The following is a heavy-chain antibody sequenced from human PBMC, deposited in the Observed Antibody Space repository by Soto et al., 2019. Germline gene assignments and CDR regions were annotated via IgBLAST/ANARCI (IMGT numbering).Heavy chain of an antibody. J-gene: IGHJ3*02. CDR2: IDNHGDGT. CDR1: GFTFPNYW. V-gene: IGHV3-74*01. CDR3: GTVFEK. Sequence: EVQVVESGGGLVQLGGSLRLSCAASGFTFPNYWMHWVRQVPGEGLVWVPRIDNHGDGTSYADFVKGRFTISRDNAKTTLYLQMNSLRVEDTAIYYCGTVFEKWGQGTMVTVSS.